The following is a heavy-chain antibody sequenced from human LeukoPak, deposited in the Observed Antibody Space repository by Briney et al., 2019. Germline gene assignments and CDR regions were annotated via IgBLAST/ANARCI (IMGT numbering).Heavy chain of an antibody. CDR1: GGSLSSGDYY. J-gene: IGHJ2*01. Sequence: SQTLSLTCTVSGGSLSSGDYYWSWIRQPPGKGLEWIGYIYYSGSTYYNPSLKSRVTISVDTSKSQFSLKLSSVTAADTAVYYCARHGTMGTLWYFDLWGRGTLVTVSS. D-gene: IGHD7-27*01. V-gene: IGHV4-30-4*08. CDR3: ARHGTMGTLWYFDL. CDR2: IYYSGST.